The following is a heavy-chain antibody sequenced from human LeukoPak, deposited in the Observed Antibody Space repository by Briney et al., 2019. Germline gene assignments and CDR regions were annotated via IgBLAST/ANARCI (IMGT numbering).Heavy chain of an antibody. CDR3: AKGGPQFFDY. D-gene: IGHD5-24*01. CDR2: VSGSGGNI. CDR1: GFTFSSYT. Sequence: PGGSLRLSCAASGFTFSSYTMSWVRQAPGKGLEWVSGVSGSGGNIHYADSVKGRFTISRDNSKNTLYLQMNSLRAEDTAVYYCAKGGPQFFDYWGQGTLVTVSS. J-gene: IGHJ4*02. V-gene: IGHV3-23*01.